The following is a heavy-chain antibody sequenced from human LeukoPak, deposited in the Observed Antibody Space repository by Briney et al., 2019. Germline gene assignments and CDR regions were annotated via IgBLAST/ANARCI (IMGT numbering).Heavy chain of an antibody. CDR2: ISAYNGKT. CDR1: RYTFTRYG. D-gene: IGHD2-15*01. V-gene: IGHV1-18*01. J-gene: IGHJ4*02. CDR3: ARDWPGYCSGGSCYGTRNFDY. Sequence: ASVKVSCKASRYTFTRYGISWVQQAPGQGVEWMGWISAYNGKTNYAQKLQGRVTMTTDTSTGTAYMELRSLRSDDTAVYYCARDWPGYCSGGSCYGTRNFDYWGQGTLVTVSS.